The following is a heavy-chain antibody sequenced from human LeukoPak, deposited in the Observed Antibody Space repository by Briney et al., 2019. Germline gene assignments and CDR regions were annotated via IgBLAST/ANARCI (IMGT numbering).Heavy chain of an antibody. CDR3: ARDGANTFGGVIVTQNFDY. CDR1: GYTFSNYD. CDR2: INTNTGNP. J-gene: IGHJ4*02. D-gene: IGHD3-16*02. V-gene: IGHV7-4-1*02. Sequence: ASVQVSCKASGYTFSNYDINWVRQAPGQGLEWMGWINTNTGNPMYAQGFTGRFVFSLDTSVNTAYLQISSLKAEDTAVYYCARDGANTFGGVIVTQNFDYWGQGTLVTVSS.